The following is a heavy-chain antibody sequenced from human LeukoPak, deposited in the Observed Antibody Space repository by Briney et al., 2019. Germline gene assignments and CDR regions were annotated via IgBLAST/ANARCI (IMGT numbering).Heavy chain of an antibody. J-gene: IGHJ5*02. D-gene: IGHD6-6*01. CDR2: ISYDGSNK. CDR1: GFTFSSSA. Sequence: PGRSLRLSCAASGFTFSSSAMHWVRQAPGKGLEWVAVISYDGSNKYYADSVKGRFTISRDNSKNTLYVQMNSLRAEDTAVYYCASNPRRAYWFDPWGQGTLVTVSS. V-gene: IGHV3-30-3*01. CDR3: ASNPRRAYWFDP.